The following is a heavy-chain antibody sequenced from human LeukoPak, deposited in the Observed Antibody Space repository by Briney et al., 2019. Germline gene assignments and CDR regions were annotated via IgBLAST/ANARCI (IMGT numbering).Heavy chain of an antibody. D-gene: IGHD4-17*01. J-gene: IGHJ4*02. CDR2: ISYDGSNK. V-gene: IGHV3-30-3*01. CDR3: ANAYGDYVPFDY. Sequence: GRSLRLSRAASGFTFSSYAMPWVRQAPGKGLEWVAVISYDGSNKYYADSVKGRFTISRDNSKNTLYLQMNSLRAEDTAVYYCANAYGDYVPFDYWGQGTLVTVSS. CDR1: GFTFSSYA.